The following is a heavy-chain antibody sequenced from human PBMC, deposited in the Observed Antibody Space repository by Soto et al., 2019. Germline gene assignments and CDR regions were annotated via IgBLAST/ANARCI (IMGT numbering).Heavy chain of an antibody. J-gene: IGHJ6*03. CDR2: ISAYNGNT. D-gene: IGHD4-4*01. V-gene: IGHV1-18*01. Sequence: ASVKVSCKASGYTFTSYGVSWVRQAPGQGLKWMGWISAYNGNTNYAQKLQGRVTMTTDTSTSTAYMELRSLRSDDTAVYYCARAGNDYSNYAYYYYYMDVWGKGTTVTVSS. CDR3: ARAGNDYSNYAYYYYYMDV. CDR1: GYTFTSYG.